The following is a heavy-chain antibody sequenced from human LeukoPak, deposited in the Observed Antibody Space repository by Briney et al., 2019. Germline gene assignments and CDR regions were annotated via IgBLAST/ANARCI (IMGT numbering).Heavy chain of an antibody. CDR3: ATAPNYDWVILHDAFDI. J-gene: IGHJ3*02. CDR1: GYTLTELS. CDR2: FDPEDGET. Sequence: ASVKVSCKVSGYTLTELSMHWVRQAPGKGLEWMGGFDPEDGETIYAQKFQGRVTMTEDTSTDTAYMELSGLRSEDTAVYYCATAPNYDWVILHDAFDIWGQRTMVTVSS. D-gene: IGHD3-22*01. V-gene: IGHV1-24*01.